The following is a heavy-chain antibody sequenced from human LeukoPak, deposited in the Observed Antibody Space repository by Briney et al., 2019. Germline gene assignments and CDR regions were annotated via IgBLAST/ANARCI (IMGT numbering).Heavy chain of an antibody. CDR1: GFTFSSYD. D-gene: IGHD1-26*01. V-gene: IGHV3-23*01. CDR2: ISGSGSTT. CDR3: AREVGATWHAFDI. Sequence: PGGSLRLSCAASGFTFSSYDMSWVRQAPGKGLEWVSGISGSGSTTKYADSVKGRFTISRDNSKNTVYLQMNSLRAEDTAVYYCAREVGATWHAFDIWGQGTMVTVSS. J-gene: IGHJ3*02.